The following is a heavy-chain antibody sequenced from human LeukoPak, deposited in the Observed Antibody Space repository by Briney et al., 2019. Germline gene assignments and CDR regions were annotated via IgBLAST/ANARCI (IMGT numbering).Heavy chain of an antibody. CDR3: ARGGLRIAAAV. D-gene: IGHD6-13*01. V-gene: IGHV3-21*01. CDR2: ISSGTSFI. CDR1: GFPFSSHS. Sequence: GGSLRLSCAASGFPFSSHSMNWVRQAPGKGLEWASSISSGTSFIYYADSVKGRFTISRDNAKNSLYLQMNSLRAEDTAVYYCARGGLRIAAAVWGQGTLVTVSS. J-gene: IGHJ4*02.